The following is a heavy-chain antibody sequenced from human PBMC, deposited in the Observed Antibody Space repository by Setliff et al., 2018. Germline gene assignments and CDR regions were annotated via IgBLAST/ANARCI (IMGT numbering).Heavy chain of an antibody. J-gene: IGHJ4*02. D-gene: IGHD6-19*01. CDR3: ARRVRIAVLHLYYFEY. V-gene: IGHV1-3*01. CDR2: INAGNGNI. CDR1: GDTSTTYA. Sequence: GASVKVSCKASGDTSTTYAIHWVRQAPGQGLEWMGWINAGNGNIRYSQNFQGRVTMTRNTSISTAYMELSSLRSEDTAVYYCARRVRIAVLHLYYFEYWGQGTLVTVSS.